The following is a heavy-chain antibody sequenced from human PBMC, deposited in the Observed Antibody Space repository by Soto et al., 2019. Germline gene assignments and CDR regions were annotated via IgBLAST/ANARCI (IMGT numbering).Heavy chain of an antibody. Sequence: GGSLRLSCAASGFTFSSYSMNWVRQAPGKGLEWVSSISSSSSYIYYADSVKGRFTISRDNAKNSLYLQMNSLRAEDTAVYYCARDRGYELCDDYYDGKDFWGQGTTVTVSS. V-gene: IGHV3-21*01. D-gene: IGHD2-2*01. CDR2: ISSSSSYI. CDR3: ARDRGYELCDDYYDGKDF. CDR1: GFTFSSYS. J-gene: IGHJ6*02.